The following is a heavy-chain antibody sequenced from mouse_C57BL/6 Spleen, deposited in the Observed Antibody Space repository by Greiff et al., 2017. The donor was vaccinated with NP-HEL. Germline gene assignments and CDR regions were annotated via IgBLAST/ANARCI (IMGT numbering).Heavy chain of an antibody. D-gene: IGHD2-3*01. CDR3: AREGDGYYHYYAMDY. CDR1: GYSITSGYY. Sequence: EVKLMDSGPGLVKPSQSLSLTCSVPGYSITSGYYWNWIRQFPGNKLEWMGYISYDGSNNYNPSLKNRISITRDTSKNQFFLKLNSVTTEDTATYYCAREGDGYYHYYAMDYWGQGTSVTVSS. CDR2: ISYDGSN. V-gene: IGHV3-6*01. J-gene: IGHJ4*01.